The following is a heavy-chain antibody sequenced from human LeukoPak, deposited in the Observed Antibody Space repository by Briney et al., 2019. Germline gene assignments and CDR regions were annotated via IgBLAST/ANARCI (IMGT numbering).Heavy chain of an antibody. CDR2: ISAYNGNT. J-gene: IGHJ4*02. CDR3: ARTLYSGYGVVY. D-gene: IGHD5-12*01. Sequence: ASVKVSCKASGYIFTTYYMHWLRQAPGQGLEWMGWISAYNGNTNYAQKLQGRVTMTTDTSTSTAYMELRSLRSDDTAVYYCARTLYSGYGVVYWGQGTLVTVSS. V-gene: IGHV1-18*04. CDR1: GYIFTTYY.